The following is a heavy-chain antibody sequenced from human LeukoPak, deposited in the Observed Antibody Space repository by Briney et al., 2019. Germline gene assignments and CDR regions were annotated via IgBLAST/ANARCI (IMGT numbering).Heavy chain of an antibody. J-gene: IGHJ3*02. V-gene: IGHV1-2*02. CDR1: GYTFTVYY. D-gene: IGHD6-6*01. CDR2: INPNSGGT. CDR3: ARLVASRPRDAFDI. Sequence: ASVKVSCKASGYTFTVYYMHWVRQAPGQGLEWMGWINPNSGGTNYAQKFQGRVTMTRDTSISTAYMELSRLRSDDTAVYYCARLVASRPRDAFDIWGQGTMVTVPS.